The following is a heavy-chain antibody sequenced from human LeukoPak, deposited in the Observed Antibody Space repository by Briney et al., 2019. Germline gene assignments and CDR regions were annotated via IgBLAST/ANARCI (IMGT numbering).Heavy chain of an antibody. CDR2: ISGSGGST. J-gene: IGHJ3*02. CDR1: GFTLSSYA. Sequence: GGSLRLSCAASGFTLSSYAMSWVRQAPGKGLEWVSAISGSGGSTYYADSVKGRFTISRDNSKNTLYLQMNSLRAEDTAVYYCAKGVSGWYVSDAFDIWGQGTMVTVSS. V-gene: IGHV3-23*01. CDR3: AKGVSGWYVSDAFDI. D-gene: IGHD6-19*01.